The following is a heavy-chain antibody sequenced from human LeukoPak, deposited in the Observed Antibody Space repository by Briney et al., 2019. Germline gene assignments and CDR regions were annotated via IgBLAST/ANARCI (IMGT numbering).Heavy chain of an antibody. J-gene: IGHJ3*01. CDR2: ICYSGST. V-gene: IGHV4-59*01. D-gene: IGHD6-13*01. Sequence: SETLSLTCTVSGGSISNYYWSWIRQPPGKGLEWIGSICYSGSTNYNPSYNPSLKSRVTISVDTSKNQFSLKLNYVTAADTAVYYCARVISSAGSYFDFWGQGTMVTVSS. CDR1: GGSISNYY. CDR3: ARVISSAGSYFDF.